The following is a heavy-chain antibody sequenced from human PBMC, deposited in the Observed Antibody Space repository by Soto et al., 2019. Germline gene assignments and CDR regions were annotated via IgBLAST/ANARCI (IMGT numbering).Heavy chain of an antibody. CDR1: GGGNLRDYR. CDR3: ARGGDVYNFGSVY. V-gene: IGHV1-69*01. J-gene: IGHJ4*02. D-gene: IGHD1-1*01. Sequence: QVQLVQSGAEVKEPGSSVKVSCKASGGGNLRDYRTTWGRRAPGQGLEWMGGISPKLGSANYAQNFQGRVTITADESTNTVYMELRSLRSDDTAVYYSARGGDVYNFGSVYWGQGTPVTVSS. CDR2: ISPKLGSA.